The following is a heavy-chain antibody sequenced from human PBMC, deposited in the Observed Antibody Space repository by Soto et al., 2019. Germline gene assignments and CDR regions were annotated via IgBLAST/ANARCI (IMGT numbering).Heavy chain of an antibody. V-gene: IGHV1-46*01. J-gene: IGHJ5*02. Sequence: ASVKVSCKASGYTFTSYYMHWVRQAPGQGLEWMGIINPSGGSTSYAQKFQGRFTISRDDSKNTAYLQMNSLKTEDTAVYYCARDPQGPWGQGTLVTVSS. CDR3: ARDPQGP. CDR2: INPSGGST. CDR1: GYTFTSYY.